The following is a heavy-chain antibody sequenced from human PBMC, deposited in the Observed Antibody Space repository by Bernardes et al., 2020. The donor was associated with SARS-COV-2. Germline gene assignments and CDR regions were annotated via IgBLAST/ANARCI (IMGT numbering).Heavy chain of an antibody. Sequence: ASVKVSCKASGYTFTGYYMHWVRQAPGQGLEWMGWINHNSGGTNNAEKFQGRVTMTRDTSISTAYMELSRLRSDYTAVYYCARLGSSSRYYYYYSGMDVWGQGTTVTVSS. CDR3: ARLGSSSRYYYYYSGMDV. V-gene: IGHV1-2*02. D-gene: IGHD6-6*01. CDR1: GYTFTGYY. CDR2: INHNSGGT. J-gene: IGHJ6*02.